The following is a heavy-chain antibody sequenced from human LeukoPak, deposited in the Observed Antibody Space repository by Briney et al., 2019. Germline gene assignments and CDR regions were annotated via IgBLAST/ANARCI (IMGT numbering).Heavy chain of an antibody. D-gene: IGHD3-22*01. V-gene: IGHV3-21*01. CDR2: ISSLPIYF. Sequence: GGSLRLSCAASGFTFSSYSMNWGRQAAGKGEEWVSSISSLPIYFYSAHSLTCRFTISPHPAKNSLSLQMNSLRAEATAVYYCARDPLYHSSGYYQIDYWGQGTLVTVSA. CDR1: GFTFSSYS. CDR3: ARDPLYHSSGYYQIDY. J-gene: IGHJ4*02.